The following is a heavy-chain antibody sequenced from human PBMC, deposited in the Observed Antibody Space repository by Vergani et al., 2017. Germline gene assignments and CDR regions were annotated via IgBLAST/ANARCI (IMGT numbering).Heavy chain of an antibody. CDR3: NTGFPGSSWSTY. CDR2: VRNKEDGGTR. J-gene: IGHJ4*01. Sequence: EVRLLDSGGGLVQPGGSLRLSSRASEFTFTDYRISWVRQAPGKGLEWVGFVRNKEDGGTREHAASVKGRFTISRYDSKAIAYLQMNSLKTEDTAVYYCNTGFPGSSWSTYWGQGTLVTVSS. CDR1: EFTFTDYR. D-gene: IGHD3-3*01. V-gene: IGHV3-49*04.